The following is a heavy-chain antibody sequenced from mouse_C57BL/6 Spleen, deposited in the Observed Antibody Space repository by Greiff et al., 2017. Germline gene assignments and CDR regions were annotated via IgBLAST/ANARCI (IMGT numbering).Heavy chain of an antibody. Sequence: QVQLQQPGAELVKPGASVKLSCKASGYTFTSYWMHWVKQRPGQGLERIGMIHPNSGSTNYNEKFKSKATLTVDKSSSTAYMQLSSLTSEDSAVYYCARRGLDEYYFDYWGQGTTLTVSS. J-gene: IGHJ2*01. D-gene: IGHD3-3*01. CDR3: ARRGLDEYYFDY. CDR1: GYTFTSYW. V-gene: IGHV1-64*01. CDR2: IHPNSGST.